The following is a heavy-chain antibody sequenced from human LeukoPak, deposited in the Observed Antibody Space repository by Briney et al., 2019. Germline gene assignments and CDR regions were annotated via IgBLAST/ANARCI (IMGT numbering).Heavy chain of an antibody. Sequence: PGGSLRLFCAASGFTVSSNYMSWVRQAPGKGLEWVSVIHSGGSTYYADSVKGRFTISRDNSKNTLYLQMNSLRAEDTAVYYCARDGSIAAGAFDIWGQGTMVTVSS. J-gene: IGHJ3*02. CDR1: GFTVSSNY. V-gene: IGHV3-66*01. CDR3: ARDGSIAAGAFDI. D-gene: IGHD6-13*01. CDR2: IHSGGST.